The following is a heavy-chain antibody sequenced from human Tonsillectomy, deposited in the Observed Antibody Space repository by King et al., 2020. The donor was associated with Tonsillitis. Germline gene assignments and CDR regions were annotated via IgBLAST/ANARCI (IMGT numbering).Heavy chain of an antibody. Sequence: DVQLVQSGAEVKQAGESLRISCKASGYNFAASWISWVRQMPGKGLEWVGRIDPADSLSTYSSPFEGLVSISVDKSISTTYLEWTSLKASDTAMYYCARHAGEVNYDWLSWFDPWGQGTLIIVTS. CDR2: IDPADSLS. J-gene: IGHJ5*02. D-gene: IGHD5-12*01. CDR3: ARHAGEVNYDWLSWFDP. CDR1: GYNFAASW. V-gene: IGHV5-10-1*03.